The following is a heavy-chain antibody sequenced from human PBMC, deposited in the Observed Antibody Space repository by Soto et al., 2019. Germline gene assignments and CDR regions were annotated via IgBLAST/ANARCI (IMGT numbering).Heavy chain of an antibody. CDR2: ISPYNGKT. J-gene: IGHJ4*02. D-gene: IGHD6-13*01. V-gene: IGHV1-18*01. Sequence: QVQLVQSGAEVKKTGASVEVSCKASGYTFISYGISWVRQAPGQGLEWMGLISPYNGKTNYAQTFQGRATMTPDRSTSTADMELRSLRSDDTAVYYCARAGISTSWLGLLGTGAHGVEIDFWRQGTLVPVSS. CDR3: ARAGISTSWLGLLGTGAHGVEIDF. CDR1: GYTFISYG.